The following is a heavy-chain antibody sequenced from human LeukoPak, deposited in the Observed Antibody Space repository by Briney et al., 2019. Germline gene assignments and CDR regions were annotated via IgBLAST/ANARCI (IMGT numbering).Heavy chain of an antibody. J-gene: IGHJ4*02. CDR1: GFTFSSYS. V-gene: IGHV3-21*01. Sequence: GGSLRLSCAASGFTFSSYSMNWVRQAPRKGLEWVSSISSSSSYIYYADSVKGRFTISRDNAKNSLYLQMNSLRAEDTAVYYCAREDPENDILTGYSHYWGQGTLVTVSS. CDR2: ISSSSSYI. D-gene: IGHD3-9*01. CDR3: AREDPENDILTGYSHY.